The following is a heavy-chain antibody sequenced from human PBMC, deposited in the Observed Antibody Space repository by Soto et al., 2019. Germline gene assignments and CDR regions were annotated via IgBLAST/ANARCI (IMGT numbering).Heavy chain of an antibody. J-gene: IGHJ4*02. CDR2: IYDSGST. D-gene: IGHD3-3*01. CDR1: GGVISKYY. V-gene: IGHV4-59*01. CDR3: AREDFWSGLNY. Sequence: PSETLSLTCTVPGGVISKYYRSWIRQPPGKGLEWIGYIYDSGSTNYNPSLKSRVTISVDTSKNQFSLKLSSVTAADTAVYYCAREDFWSGLNYWGQGTLVTVSS.